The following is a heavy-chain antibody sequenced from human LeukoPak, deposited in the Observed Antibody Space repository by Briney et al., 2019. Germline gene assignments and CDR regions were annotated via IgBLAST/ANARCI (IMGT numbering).Heavy chain of an antibody. J-gene: IGHJ4*02. D-gene: IGHD5/OR15-5a*01. Sequence: GGSLRLSCGASGFTFSSYWMHWVRHAPGKGLVWVSLINSDGSSTRYADSVKGRFTISRDNAKNTLYLQMNSLRAEDTAVYYCARRAVFEGMYYFDYWGLGTLVTVSS. CDR2: INSDGSST. CDR3: ARRAVFEGMYYFDY. V-gene: IGHV3-74*01. CDR1: GFTFSSYW.